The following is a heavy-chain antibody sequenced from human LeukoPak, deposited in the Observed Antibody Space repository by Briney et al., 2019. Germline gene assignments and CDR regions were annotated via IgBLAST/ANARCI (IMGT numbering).Heavy chain of an antibody. V-gene: IGHV1-69*05. J-gene: IGHJ4*02. Sequence: RASVKVSCKASGGTFSSYAISWVRQAPGQGLEWMGGIIPIFGTANYAQKFQGRVTITTDESTSTAYMELSSLRSEDTAVYYCATEHCDFWSGYFDYWGQGTLVTVSS. D-gene: IGHD3-3*01. CDR1: GGTFSSYA. CDR3: ATEHCDFWSGYFDY. CDR2: IIPIFGTA.